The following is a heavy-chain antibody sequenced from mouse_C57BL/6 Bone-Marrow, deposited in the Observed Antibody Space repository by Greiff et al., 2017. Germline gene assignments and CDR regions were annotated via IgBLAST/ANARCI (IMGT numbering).Heavy chain of an antibody. V-gene: IGHV1-74*01. D-gene: IGHD2-5*01. CDR2: IHPSDSDT. CDR3: AAAYYSNPTWFAY. CDR1: GYTFTSYW. J-gene: IGHJ3*01. Sequence: VQLQQPGAELVKPGASVKVSCKASGYTFTSYWMHWVKQRPGQGLEWIGRIHPSDSDTNYNQKFKGKATLTVDKSSSTAYMQLSSLTSEDSAVYYCAAAYYSNPTWFAYWGQGTLVTVSA.